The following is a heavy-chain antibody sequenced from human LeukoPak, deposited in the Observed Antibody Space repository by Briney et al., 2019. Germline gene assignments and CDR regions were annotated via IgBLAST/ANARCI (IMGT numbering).Heavy chain of an antibody. V-gene: IGHV4-59*08. Sequence: PSETLSLTCTVSGGSISSYYWSWIRQPPGKGLEWIGYIYYSGSTNYNPSLKSRVTISVDTSKNQFSLKLSSVTAADTAVYYCAGTRPRGYGSGSYYTGYYYGMDVWGQGTTVTVSS. CDR1: GGSISSYY. D-gene: IGHD3-10*01. J-gene: IGHJ6*02. CDR3: AGTRPRGYGSGSYYTGYYYGMDV. CDR2: IYYSGST.